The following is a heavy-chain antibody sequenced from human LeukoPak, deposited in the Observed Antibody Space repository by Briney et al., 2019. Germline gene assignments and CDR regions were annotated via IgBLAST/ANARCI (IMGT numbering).Heavy chain of an antibody. CDR1: GGTFSSYA. Sequence: SVKVSCKASGGTFSSYAISWVRQAPGQGLEWMGGIIPIFGTANYAQKFQGRVTITADKSTSTAYMELSSLRSEDTAVYYCARARGWLQFPFDYWGQGTLVTVSS. D-gene: IGHD5-24*01. CDR2: IIPIFGTA. V-gene: IGHV1-69*06. CDR3: ARARGWLQFPFDY. J-gene: IGHJ4*02.